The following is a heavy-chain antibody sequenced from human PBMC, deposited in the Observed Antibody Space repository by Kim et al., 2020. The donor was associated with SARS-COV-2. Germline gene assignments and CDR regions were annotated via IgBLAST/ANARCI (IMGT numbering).Heavy chain of an antibody. V-gene: IGHV4-34*01. D-gene: IGHD1-1*01. CDR1: GGSFSGYY. J-gene: IGHJ5*02. CDR2: INHSGST. CDR3: ARRREAWGNRWTHNWFDP. Sequence: SETLSLTCAVYGGSFSGYYWSWIRQPPGKGLEWIGEINHSGSTNYNPSLKSRVTMSIDTSKNQFSLKVTSVTAADTAVYYCARRREAWGNRWTHNWFDP.